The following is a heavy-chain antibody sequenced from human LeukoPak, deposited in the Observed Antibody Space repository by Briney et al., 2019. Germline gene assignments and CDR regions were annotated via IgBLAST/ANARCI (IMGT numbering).Heavy chain of an antibody. CDR2: IIPIFGTA. CDR1: GYTFTSYD. D-gene: IGHD1-26*01. CDR3: AIDSGSYRADY. J-gene: IGHJ4*02. V-gene: IGHV1-69*05. Sequence: ASVKVSCKASGYTFTSYDINWVRQATGQGLEWMGGIIPIFGTANYAQKFQGRVTITTDESTSTAYMELSSLRSEDTAVYYCAIDSGSYRADYWGQGTLVTVSS.